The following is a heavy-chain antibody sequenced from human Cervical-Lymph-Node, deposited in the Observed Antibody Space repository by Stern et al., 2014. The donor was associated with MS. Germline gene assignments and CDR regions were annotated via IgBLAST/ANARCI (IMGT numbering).Heavy chain of an antibody. CDR1: GFTFRDNR. Sequence: LVESGGGLVQPGGSLRLSCGASGFTFRDNRMHWVRQATGKGLMWVSRINPDGTSITYADSVKGRFTISRDNAKNTLHLHMNSLGAEDSAVYFCASTRYSYGMSLDYWGQGTLVTVSS. D-gene: IGHD5-18*01. CDR3: ASTRYSYGMSLDY. CDR2: INPDGTSI. V-gene: IGHV3-74*02. J-gene: IGHJ4*02.